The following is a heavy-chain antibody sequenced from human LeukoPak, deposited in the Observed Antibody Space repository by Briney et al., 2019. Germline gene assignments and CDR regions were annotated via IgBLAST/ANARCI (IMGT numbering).Heavy chain of an antibody. V-gene: IGHV1-18*01. CDR1: GYTFTSYG. CDR3: ARVDGSPDY. J-gene: IGHJ4*02. D-gene: IGHD2-15*01. CDR2: ISAYSGNT. Sequence: ASVKVSCKASGYTFTSYGISWVRQAPGQGLEWMGWISAYSGNTNYAQRLQGRVTITRDTSINTAYMELSSLRSEDTAVYYCARVDGSPDYWGQGTLVTVSS.